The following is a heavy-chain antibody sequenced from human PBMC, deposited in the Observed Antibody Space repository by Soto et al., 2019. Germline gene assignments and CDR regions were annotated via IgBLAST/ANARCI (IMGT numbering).Heavy chain of an antibody. Sequence: PGGSLRLSCAASGFTFSSYEMNWVRQAPGKGLEWVSYISSSGSTIYYADSVKGRFTISRDNAKNSLYLQMNSLRAEDMAVYYCASHYYYDSSPYWGQGTLVTVSS. V-gene: IGHV3-48*03. CDR1: GFTFSSYE. CDR2: ISSSGSTI. CDR3: ASHYYYDSSPY. D-gene: IGHD3-22*01. J-gene: IGHJ4*02.